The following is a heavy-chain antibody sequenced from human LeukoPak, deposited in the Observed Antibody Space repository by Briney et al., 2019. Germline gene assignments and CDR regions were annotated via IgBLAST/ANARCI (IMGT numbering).Heavy chain of an antibody. D-gene: IGHD2-2*01. CDR3: TRAYTQLGFDP. CDR1: GFTFGDYA. CDR2: IRSKAYGGTT. V-gene: IGHV3-49*03. Sequence: PGGSLRLPCTASGFTFGDYAMSWFRQAPGKGLEWVGFIRSKAYGGTTEYAASVKGRFTISRDDSKSIAYLQMNSLKTEDTAVYYCTRAYTQLGFDPWGQGTLVTVSS. J-gene: IGHJ5*02.